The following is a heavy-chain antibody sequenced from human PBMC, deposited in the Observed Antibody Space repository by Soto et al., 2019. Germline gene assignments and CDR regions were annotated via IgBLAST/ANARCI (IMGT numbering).Heavy chain of an antibody. J-gene: IGHJ6*02. CDR1: GYTFTSYG. CDR2: ISAYNGNT. D-gene: IGHD3-22*01. CDR3: AREGTKSVGHYDSSGYYSGHNDYYYGMDV. V-gene: IGHV1-18*01. Sequence: ASVKVSCKASGYTFTSYGISWVRQAPGQGLEWRGWISAYNGNTNYAQKLQGRVTMTTDTSTSTAYMELRSLRSDDTAVYYCAREGTKSVGHYDSSGYYSGHNDYYYGMDVWGQGTTVTVSS.